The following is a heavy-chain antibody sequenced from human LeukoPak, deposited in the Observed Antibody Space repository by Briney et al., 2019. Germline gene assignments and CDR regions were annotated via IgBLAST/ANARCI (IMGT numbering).Heavy chain of an antibody. J-gene: IGHJ6*03. Sequence: SETLSLTCTVSGGSISSGSYYWSWIRQPPGKGLEWIGYIYYSGSTNYNPSLKSRVTISVDTSKNQFSLKLSSVTAADTAVYYCAREKPDLDTAMEAYYYNMDFWGKGTTVTISS. D-gene: IGHD5-18*01. CDR3: AREKPDLDTAMEAYYYNMDF. CDR1: GGSISSGSYY. CDR2: IYYSGST. V-gene: IGHV4-61*01.